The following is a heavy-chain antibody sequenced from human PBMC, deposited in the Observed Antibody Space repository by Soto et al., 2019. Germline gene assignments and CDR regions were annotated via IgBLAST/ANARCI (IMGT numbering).Heavy chain of an antibody. CDR1: GGTFSSYA. D-gene: IGHD5-12*01. V-gene: IGHV1-69*12. Sequence: QVQLVQSGAEVKKPGSSVKVSCKTSGGTFSSYAISWVRQAPGRGLEWMGGMIPIFGTAQYAQKSQGRLTITADESTSTAYMELSSLTSADTAVYYCARGGRDGYNREFAYWGQGTLVTVSS. CDR3: ARGGRDGYNREFAY. CDR2: MIPIFGTA. J-gene: IGHJ4*02.